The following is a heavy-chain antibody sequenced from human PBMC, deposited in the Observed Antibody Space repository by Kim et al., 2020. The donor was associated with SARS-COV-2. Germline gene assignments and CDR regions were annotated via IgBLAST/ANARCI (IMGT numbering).Heavy chain of an antibody. CDR3: ARVRSSGWFRESERGFDY. D-gene: IGHD6-19*01. V-gene: IGHV4-61*02. CDR2: IYTSGST. CDR1: GGSISSGSYY. Sequence: SETLSLTCTVSGGSISSGSYYWSWIRQPAGKGLEWIGRIYTSGSTNYNPSLKSRVTISVDTSKNQFSLKLSSVTAADTAVYYCARVRSSGWFRESERGFDYWGQGTLVTVSS. J-gene: IGHJ4*02.